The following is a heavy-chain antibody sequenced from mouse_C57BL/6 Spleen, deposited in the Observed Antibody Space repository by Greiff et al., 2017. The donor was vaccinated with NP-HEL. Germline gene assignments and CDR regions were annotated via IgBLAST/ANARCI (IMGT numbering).Heavy chain of an antibody. Sequence: VQLQQSGAELVRPGASVKLSCTASGFTITDDYMHWVKQRPEQGLEWIGWIDPENGDTKYASKFQGKATITADTSSNTAYLQLSSRTSEDTAVYYCTADYGSSGYWYFDVWGTGTTVTVSS. CDR3: TADYGSSGYWYFDV. J-gene: IGHJ1*03. CDR1: GFTITDDY. D-gene: IGHD1-1*01. V-gene: IGHV14-4*01. CDR2: IDPENGDT.